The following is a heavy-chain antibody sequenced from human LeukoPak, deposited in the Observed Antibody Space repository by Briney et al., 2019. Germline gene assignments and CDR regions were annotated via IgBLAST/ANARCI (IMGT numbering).Heavy chain of an antibody. V-gene: IGHV3-30*04. J-gene: IGHJ4*02. CDR1: GFVFRSYP. D-gene: IGHD1-1*01. CDR2: ISYDGNHI. CDR3: ETAIQLRPF. Sequence: GGSLRLSCAASGFVFRSYPMQWVRQAPGKGLEWVTIISYDGNHIFYADSVKGRFTISRDNSKNTLYLQMNGLRPEDTAVYYCETAIQLRPFWGQGTLVTVSS.